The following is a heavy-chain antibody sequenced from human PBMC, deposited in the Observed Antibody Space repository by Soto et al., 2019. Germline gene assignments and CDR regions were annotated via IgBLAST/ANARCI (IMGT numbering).Heavy chain of an antibody. CDR3: ARAMVVTQNWFDP. V-gene: IGHV4-59*01. J-gene: IGHJ5*02. CDR1: GGSFSGYY. Sequence: SETLSLTCAVYGGSFSGYYWSWIRQPPGKGLEWIGYIYYSGSTNYNPSLKSRVTISVDTSKNQFSLKLSSVTAADTAVYYCARAMVVTQNWFDPWGQGTLVTV. D-gene: IGHD2-21*02. CDR2: IYYSGST.